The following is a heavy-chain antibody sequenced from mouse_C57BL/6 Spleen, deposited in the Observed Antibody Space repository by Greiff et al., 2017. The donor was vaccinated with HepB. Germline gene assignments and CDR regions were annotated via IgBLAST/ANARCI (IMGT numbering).Heavy chain of an antibody. Sequence: VQLQQSGPELVKPGASVKISCKASGYTFTDYYMNWVKQSHGKSLEWIGDINPNNGGTSYNQKFKGKAPLTVDKSSSTAYMELRSLTSEDSAVYYCAREETGTRAMDYWGQGTSVTVSS. CDR1: GYTFTDYY. V-gene: IGHV1-26*01. CDR3: AREETGTRAMDY. J-gene: IGHJ4*01. D-gene: IGHD4-1*01. CDR2: INPNNGGT.